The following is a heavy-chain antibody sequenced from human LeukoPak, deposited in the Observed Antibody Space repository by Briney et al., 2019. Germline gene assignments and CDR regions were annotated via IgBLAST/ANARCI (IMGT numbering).Heavy chain of an antibody. CDR2: INPNSGGT. CDR1: GYTFTGYY. V-gene: IGHV1-2*02. D-gene: IGHD1-26*01. J-gene: IGHJ4*02. CDR3: AREVVGATTAFFDY. Sequence: ASVKVSCKASGYTFTGYYMHWVRQAPGQGLEWMGWINPNSGGTNYAQKFQGRVTMTRDTSISTAYMELSRLRSDDTAVYYCAREVVGATTAFFDYWGQGTLVTVYS.